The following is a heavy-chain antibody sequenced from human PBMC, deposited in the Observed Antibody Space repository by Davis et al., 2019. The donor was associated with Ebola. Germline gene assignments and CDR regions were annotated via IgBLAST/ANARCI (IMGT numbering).Heavy chain of an antibody. Sequence: MPSETLSLTCTVSGGSITTTDWWSWVRQSPEKGLEWIGEVYQSGYTNYNPSLESRVTVTVDRPRNQFSLTLAPVNAADSGIYYCARGVVGAPNWFDPWGQGITVTVSS. CDR2: VYQSGYT. CDR3: ARGVVGAPNWFDP. J-gene: IGHJ5*02. D-gene: IGHD1-26*01. CDR1: GGSITTTDW. V-gene: IGHV4/OR15-8*02.